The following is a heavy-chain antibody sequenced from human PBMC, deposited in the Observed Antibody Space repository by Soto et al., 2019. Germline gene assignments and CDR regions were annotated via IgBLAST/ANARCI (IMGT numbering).Heavy chain of an antibody. CDR1: GGTFSSYT. J-gene: IGHJ4*02. V-gene: IGHV1-69*02. CDR2: IIPILGIA. D-gene: IGHD2-15*01. CDR3: ARIGYCSGGSCYPSGPLRY. Sequence: GASVKVSCKASGGTFSSYTISWVRQAPGQGLEWMGRIIPILGIANYAQKFQGRVTITADKSTSTAYMELSSLRSEDTAVYYCARIGYCSGGSCYPSGPLRYWGQGTLVTVSS.